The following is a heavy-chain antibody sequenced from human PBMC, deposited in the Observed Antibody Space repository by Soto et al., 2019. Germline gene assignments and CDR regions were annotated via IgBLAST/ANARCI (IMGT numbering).Heavy chain of an antibody. D-gene: IGHD6-13*01. CDR2: IDPSDSYT. CDR1: GYPFSYFW. V-gene: IGHV5-10-1*01. J-gene: IGHJ3*02. CDR3: ASPSRYSSTWYAFDI. Sequence: GESLKISCEGSGYPFSYFWIAWVRQMPGKGLEWMGRIDPSDSYTNYSPSFQGHVTISADKSISTAYLQWSSLKASDTAMYYCASPSRYSSTWYAFDIWGQGTMVTVSS.